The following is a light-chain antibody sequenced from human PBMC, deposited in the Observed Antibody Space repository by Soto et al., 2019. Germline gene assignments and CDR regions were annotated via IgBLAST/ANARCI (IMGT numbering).Light chain of an antibody. CDR3: SSYTGSRTS. V-gene: IGLV2-14*01. Sequence: QSALTQPASVSGSPGQSITISCTGTSSDVGRYNYVSWYQQHPGKAPKLIIYDVSYRPSGVSDRFSGSKSGNTASLTISGLQAEDEADYYCSSYTGSRTSFGGGTQLTVL. CDR1: SSDVGRYNY. CDR2: DVS. J-gene: IGLJ3*02.